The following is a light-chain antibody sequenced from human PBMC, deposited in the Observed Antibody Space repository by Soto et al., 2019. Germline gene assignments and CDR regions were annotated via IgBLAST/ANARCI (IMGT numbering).Light chain of an antibody. CDR3: QQYNSYPLT. V-gene: IGKV1-5*03. CDR1: QSISSW. Sequence: DIQLTQSPPTLSASVGARVTITCRASQSISSWLAWYQQKPGKAPKLLIYKASSLESGVPSRFSGSGSGTEFTLTISSLQPDDFATYYCQQYNSYPLTFGGGTKVDNK. J-gene: IGKJ4*01. CDR2: KAS.